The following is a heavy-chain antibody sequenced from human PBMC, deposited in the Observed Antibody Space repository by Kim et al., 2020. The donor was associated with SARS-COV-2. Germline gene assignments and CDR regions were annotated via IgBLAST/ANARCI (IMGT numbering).Heavy chain of an antibody. D-gene: IGHD3-3*01. J-gene: IGHJ6*03. CDR1: GYTFTSYG. Sequence: ASVKVSCKASGYTFTSYGISWVRQAPGQGLEWMGWISAYNGNTNYAQKLQGRVTMTTDTSTSIAYMELRSLRSDDTAVYYCARVIHEWLFPHYYYYYMDVWGKGTTVTVSS. CDR3: ARVIHEWLFPHYYYYYMDV. V-gene: IGHV1-18*01. CDR2: ISAYNGNT.